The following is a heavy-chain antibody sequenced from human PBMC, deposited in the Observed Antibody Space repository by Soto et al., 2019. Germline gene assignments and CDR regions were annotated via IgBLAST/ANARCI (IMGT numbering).Heavy chain of an antibody. CDR2: ISDSAAGK. CDR1: GFSFESYA. D-gene: IGHD3-10*01. V-gene: IGHV3-23*01. J-gene: IGHJ5*02. Sequence: LRLSCAAAGFSFESYAMTWVRQAPGKGLEWVSSISDSAAGKYYADSVKGRFTISRDNSKNTLYLQMNSLRADDTAVYYCAKYYGSGSFGPWGQGTLVTVSS. CDR3: AKYYGSGSFGP.